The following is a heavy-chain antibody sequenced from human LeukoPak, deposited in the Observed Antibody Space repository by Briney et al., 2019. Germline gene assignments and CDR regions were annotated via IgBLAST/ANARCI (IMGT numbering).Heavy chain of an antibody. CDR2: IYPDDSDT. CDR1: GYYFTDYW. J-gene: IGHJ1*01. CDR3: ARRASGAEYFQH. Sequence: GESLKISCKTSGYYFTDYWIGWVRQMPGKGLEWMGIIYPDDSDTRYSPSFQGQVTISADKSISTAYLQWSSLKASDTAMYYCARRASGAEYFQHWGQGTLVTVSS. D-gene: IGHD5-12*01. V-gene: IGHV5-51*01.